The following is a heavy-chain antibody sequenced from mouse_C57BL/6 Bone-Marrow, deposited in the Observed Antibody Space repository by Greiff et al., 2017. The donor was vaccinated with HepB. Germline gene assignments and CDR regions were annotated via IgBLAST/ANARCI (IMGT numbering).Heavy chain of an antibody. CDR2: ISNGGGST. V-gene: IGHV5-12*01. D-gene: IGHD3-2*02. Sequence: EVKVVESGGGLVQPGGSLKLSCAASGFTFSDYYMYWVRQTPEKRLEWVAYISNGGGSTYYPDTVKGRFTISRDNAKNTLDLQMSRLKSEDTAMYYCAKTAQAYAMDYWGQGTSVTVSS. CDR3: AKTAQAYAMDY. J-gene: IGHJ4*01. CDR1: GFTFSDYY.